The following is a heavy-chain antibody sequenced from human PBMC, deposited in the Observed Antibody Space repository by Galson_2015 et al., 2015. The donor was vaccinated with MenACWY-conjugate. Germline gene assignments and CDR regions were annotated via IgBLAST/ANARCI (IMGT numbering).Heavy chain of an antibody. CDR2: ISSSGSTI. J-gene: IGHJ4*02. CDR1: GFTFSSYE. V-gene: IGHV3-48*03. D-gene: IGHD3-10*01. Sequence: SLRLSCAASGFTFSSYEMNWVRQAPGKGLEWVSYISSSGSTIYYADSVKGRFTISRDNAKNSLYLQMSSLGAEDTAVYYCARDRLGAYYYGSGRGPDYWGQGSLVIVSS. CDR3: ARDRLGAYYYGSGRGPDY.